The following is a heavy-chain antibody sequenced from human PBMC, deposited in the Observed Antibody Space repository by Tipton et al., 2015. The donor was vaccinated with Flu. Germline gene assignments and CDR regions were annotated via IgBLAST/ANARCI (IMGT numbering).Heavy chain of an antibody. J-gene: IGHJ4*02. CDR3: ATLTGDDY. V-gene: IGHV3-48*03. D-gene: IGHD7-27*01. Sequence: GSLRLSCAASGFTFSSYEMNWVRQAPGKGLEWVSYISSSGDTISYADSVRGRFTISRDNTKTSLYLQLNSLRAEDTAIYYCATLTGDDYWGQGILVTVSS. CDR1: GFTFSSYE. CDR2: ISSSGDTI.